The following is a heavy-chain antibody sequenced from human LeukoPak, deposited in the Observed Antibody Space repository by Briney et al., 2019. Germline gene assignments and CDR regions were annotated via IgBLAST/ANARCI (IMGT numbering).Heavy chain of an antibody. V-gene: IGHV4-59*01. Sequence: SETPSLTCTVSGGSISSYYWSWIRQPPGKGLEWIGYIYYSGSTNYNPSLKSRVTISVDTSKNQFSLKLSSVTTADTAVYYCARDNYYGSGSYLDPWGQGTLVTVSS. CDR3: ARDNYYGSGSYLDP. CDR1: GGSISSYY. CDR2: IYYSGST. J-gene: IGHJ5*02. D-gene: IGHD3-10*01.